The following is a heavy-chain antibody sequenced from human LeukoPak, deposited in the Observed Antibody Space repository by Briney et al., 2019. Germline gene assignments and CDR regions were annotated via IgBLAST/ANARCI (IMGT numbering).Heavy chain of an antibody. CDR3: AGTPWFGELTLDY. V-gene: IGHV1-58*02. J-gene: IGHJ4*02. CDR1: GFTFTNST. Sequence: SVKVSCKASGFTFTNSTIQWVRQARGQRLEWIGWIVVGSGNTNYAQKFQERVIITRDMSTTTVYMELSSLRSEDTAVYYCAGTPWFGELTLDYWGQGTLVTVSS. D-gene: IGHD3-10*01. CDR2: IVVGSGNT.